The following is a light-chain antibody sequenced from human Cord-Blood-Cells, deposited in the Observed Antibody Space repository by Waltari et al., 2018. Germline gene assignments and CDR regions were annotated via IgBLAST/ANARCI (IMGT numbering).Light chain of an antibody. CDR1: QSVSSY. Sequence: EIVLPQSPATISLSPRHRPTLSCRASQSVSSYLSSYQQKPGQAPRLLIYDASNRSTGIPATFSGSGSGTEVTIIISSIEPEDFVVYYCQQRSNWYLTFGGGTKVEIK. V-gene: IGKV3-11*01. J-gene: IGKJ4*01. CDR2: DAS. CDR3: QQRSNWYLT.